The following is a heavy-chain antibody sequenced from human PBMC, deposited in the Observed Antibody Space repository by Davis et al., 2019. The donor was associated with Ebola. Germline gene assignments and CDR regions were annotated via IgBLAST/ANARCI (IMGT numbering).Heavy chain of an antibody. CDR2: IWFDGNNK. D-gene: IGHD2-2*01. Sequence: GGSLRLSCAASGFTFTSYGMHWVRQAPGKGLEWVAVIWFDGNNKYYADSVKGRFTISRDNSKNTLYLQMNSLRAEDTAVYYCARGGRRGVVVPAAMLGVDYWGQGTLVTVSS. J-gene: IGHJ4*02. V-gene: IGHV3-33*01. CDR1: GFTFTSYG. CDR3: ARGGRRGVVVPAAMLGVDY.